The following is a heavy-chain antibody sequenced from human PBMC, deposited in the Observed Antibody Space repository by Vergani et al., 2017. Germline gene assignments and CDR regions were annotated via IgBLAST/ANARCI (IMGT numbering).Heavy chain of an antibody. V-gene: IGHV4-30-2*01. CDR2: IYHSGST. CDR1: GGSISSGGYS. CDR3: ARDNLYCSGGSCSNWFDP. Sequence: QLQLQESGSGLVKPSQTLSLTCAVSGGSISSGGYSWSWIRQPPGKGLEWIGYIYHSGSTYYNPSLKSRVTISVDRSKNQFSLKLSSVTAADTAVYYCARDNLYCSGGSCSNWFDPWGQGTLVTVSS. D-gene: IGHD2-15*01. J-gene: IGHJ5*02.